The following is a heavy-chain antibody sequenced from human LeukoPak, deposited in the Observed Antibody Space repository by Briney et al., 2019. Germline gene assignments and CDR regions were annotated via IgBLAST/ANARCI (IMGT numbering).Heavy chain of an antibody. CDR1: GFTFSNYA. J-gene: IGHJ4*02. D-gene: IGHD2-2*01. CDR2: ITDSGGST. V-gene: IGHV3-23*01. CDR3: ASSTQISKYADY. Sequence: GGSLRLSCAASGFTFSNYAMSWVRQAPGKGLEWVSVITDSGGSTYYADSVRGRFTISRDNAKSTLYLQMNSLRAEDTAVYYCASSTQISKYADYWGQGALVTVSS.